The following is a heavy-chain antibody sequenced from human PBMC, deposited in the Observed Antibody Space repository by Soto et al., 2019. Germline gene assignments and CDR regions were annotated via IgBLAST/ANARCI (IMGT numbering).Heavy chain of an antibody. CDR1: GFSFTNYE. CDR3: ARESFSASPNFFDY. V-gene: IGHV3-48*03. J-gene: IGHJ4*02. CDR2: IGLSGDTI. Sequence: GGSLRLSCAVSGFSFTNYEMNWVRQAPGKGLEWIAYIGLSGDTIYYADSVKGRFTISRDHAKNSLELQMNSLRADDTALYYCARESFSASPNFFDYWGRGTQVTVSS. D-gene: IGHD3-16*01.